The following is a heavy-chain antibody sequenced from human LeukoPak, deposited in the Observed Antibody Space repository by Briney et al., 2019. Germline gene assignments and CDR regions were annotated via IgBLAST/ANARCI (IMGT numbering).Heavy chain of an antibody. CDR2: INPYSGGT. Sequence: ASVKVSCKASGYTFSDYYMHWVRQAPGQGLEWMGWINPYSGGTNYAEKFQGRVTMTRDTSMTTAHMELSGLRSDDTAMYYCATLRRSGWYIGDWGQGTLVTVSS. J-gene: IGHJ4*02. CDR1: GYTFSDYY. CDR3: ATLRRSGWYIGD. V-gene: IGHV1-2*02. D-gene: IGHD6-19*01.